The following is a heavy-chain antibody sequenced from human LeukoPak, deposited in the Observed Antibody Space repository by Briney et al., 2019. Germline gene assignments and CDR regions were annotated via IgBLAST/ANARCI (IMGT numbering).Heavy chain of an antibody. Sequence: PSETLSLTCTVSGGSISSGDYYWSWIRQPPGKGLEWIGYIYYSGSTYYNPSPKSRVTISVDTSKNQFSLKLSSVTAADTAVYYCARSYYDILTNFDYWGQGTLVTVSS. CDR3: ARSYYDILTNFDY. V-gene: IGHV4-30-4*01. J-gene: IGHJ4*02. CDR1: GGSISSGDYY. CDR2: IYYSGST. D-gene: IGHD3-9*01.